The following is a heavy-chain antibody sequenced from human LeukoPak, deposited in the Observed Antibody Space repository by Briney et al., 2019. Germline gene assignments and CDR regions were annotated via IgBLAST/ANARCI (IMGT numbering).Heavy chain of an antibody. CDR2: ISGSGGST. CDR3: AKPPIVVATGYFQD. J-gene: IGHJ1*01. D-gene: IGHD1-26*01. CDR1: GFTFSSYA. V-gene: IGHV3-23*01. Sequence: GGSLRLSCAASGFTFSSYAMSWVRQAPGKGMEWVSAISGSGGSTNYADSVKGRFNISRDNSKNTLYLQMNSLRAEDTAVYYCAKPPIVVATGYFQDWGQGTLVTVSS.